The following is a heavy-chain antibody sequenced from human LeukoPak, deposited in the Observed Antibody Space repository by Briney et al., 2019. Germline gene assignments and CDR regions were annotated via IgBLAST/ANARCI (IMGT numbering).Heavy chain of an antibody. V-gene: IGHV1-2*02. CDR2: INPNSGGT. CDR3: ARGGSTVVTPGRYYYYYYMDV. CDR1: GYTFTGYY. J-gene: IGHJ6*03. Sequence: ASVKVSCKASGYTFTGYYMHWVRQAPGQGLEWMGWINPNSGGTNYAQKFQGRVTMTRDTSISTAYMELSRLRSDDTAVYYCARGGSTVVTPGRYYYYYYMDVWGKGTTVTVSS. D-gene: IGHD4-23*01.